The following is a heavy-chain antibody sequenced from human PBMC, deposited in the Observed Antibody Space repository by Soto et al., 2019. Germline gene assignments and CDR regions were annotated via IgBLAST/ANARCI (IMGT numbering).Heavy chain of an antibody. J-gene: IGHJ4*02. Sequence: SETLSLTCTVSGDSINTPHYYWSWIRQSPGKGLEWIGYIYYSGSTNYNPSLKSRVTISVDTSKNQFSLKLSSVTAADTAVYYCARSPRNWGFDYWGQGTLVTVSS. CDR1: GDSINTPHYY. V-gene: IGHV4-61*01. D-gene: IGHD7-27*01. CDR3: ARSPRNWGFDY. CDR2: IYYSGST.